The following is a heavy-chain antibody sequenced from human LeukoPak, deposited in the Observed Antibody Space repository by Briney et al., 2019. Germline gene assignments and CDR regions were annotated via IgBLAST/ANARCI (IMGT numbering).Heavy chain of an antibody. CDR2: ISGSGDNT. D-gene: IGHD6-19*01. CDR3: ARYSSGWTYYFDC. V-gene: IGHV3-23*01. Sequence: PGGSLRLSCAASGFTFSSYAMNWVRQAPGKALEWVSGISGSGDNTYYADSVKGRFTISRDNSKNTLYLQMNSLRAEDRAVYYCARYSSGWTYYFDCWGQGTLVTVSS. J-gene: IGHJ4*02. CDR1: GFTFSSYA.